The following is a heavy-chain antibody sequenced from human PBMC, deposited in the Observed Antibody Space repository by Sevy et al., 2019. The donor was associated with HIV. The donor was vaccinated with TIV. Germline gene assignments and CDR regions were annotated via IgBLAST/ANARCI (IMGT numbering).Heavy chain of an antibody. CDR1: GHTLSEYG. V-gene: IGHV1-18*01. CDR2: ISPYNFNA. Sequence: ASVKVSCKAVGHTLSEYGITWVRQAPGQGLEWMGWISPYNFNAKYAQTVQGRVIMTIDTSTNIAYMEMRGLRSDDTAVYYCAIGLTGYLDVWGTGTSVTVSS. J-gene: IGHJ6*04. D-gene: IGHD2-15*01. CDR3: AIGLTGYLDV.